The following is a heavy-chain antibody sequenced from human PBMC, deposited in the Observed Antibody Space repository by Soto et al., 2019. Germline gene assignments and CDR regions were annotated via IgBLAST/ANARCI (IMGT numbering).Heavy chain of an antibody. Sequence: ASVKVSCKTSGYSFIKNAIRWVRQAPGQRPEWMGWINVGTDKTKYSEKFQGRVTITTDTSASTAYMELTSLGSEDTAVYYCARLEAGVKLDYWGQGTPVTVSS. V-gene: IGHV1-3*01. CDR3: ARLEAGVKLDY. CDR1: GYSFIKNA. J-gene: IGHJ4*02. CDR2: INVGTDKT.